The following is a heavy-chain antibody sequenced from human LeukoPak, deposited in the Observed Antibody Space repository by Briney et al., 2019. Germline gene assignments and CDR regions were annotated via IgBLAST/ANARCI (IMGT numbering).Heavy chain of an antibody. D-gene: IGHD2-15*01. Sequence: PSETLSLTCTVSGGSISSGSYYWSWIRQPAGKGLEWIGRIYTSGSTNYNPSLKSRVTISVDTSKNQFSLKLSAVTAADTAVYYCAKDFVPPGGGGSRGRGNWFDPWGQGTLVTVSS. V-gene: IGHV4-61*02. CDR1: GGSISSGSYY. CDR2: IYTSGST. CDR3: AKDFVPPGGGGSRGRGNWFDP. J-gene: IGHJ5*02.